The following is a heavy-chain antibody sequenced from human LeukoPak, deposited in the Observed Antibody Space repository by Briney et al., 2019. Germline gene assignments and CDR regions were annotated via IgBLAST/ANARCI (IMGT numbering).Heavy chain of an antibody. D-gene: IGHD2-21*02. CDR3: ARVGGYCGGDCYPPWYYFDY. Sequence: PSETLSLTCAVYGGSFSGYYWSWIRQPPGKGLEWIGEINHSGSTNYNPSLKSRVTISVDTSKNQFSLKLSSVTAADTAVYYCARVGGYCGGDCYPPWYYFDYWGQGTLVTVSS. CDR2: INHSGST. J-gene: IGHJ4*02. CDR1: GGSFSGYY. V-gene: IGHV4-34*01.